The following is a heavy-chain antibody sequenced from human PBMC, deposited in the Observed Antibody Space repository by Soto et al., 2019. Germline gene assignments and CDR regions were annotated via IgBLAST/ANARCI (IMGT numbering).Heavy chain of an antibody. V-gene: IGHV3-30-3*01. CDR1: GFTFSSYA. CDR3: ARVLVVAATSYYYYGMDV. J-gene: IGHJ6*02. CDR2: ISYDGSNK. Sequence: GGSLRLSCAASGFTFSSYAMHWVRQAPGKGLEWVAVISYDGSNKYYADSVKGRFTISRDNSKNTLYLQMNSLRAEDTAVYYCARVLVVAATSYYYYGMDVWGQGTTVTVSS. D-gene: IGHD2-15*01.